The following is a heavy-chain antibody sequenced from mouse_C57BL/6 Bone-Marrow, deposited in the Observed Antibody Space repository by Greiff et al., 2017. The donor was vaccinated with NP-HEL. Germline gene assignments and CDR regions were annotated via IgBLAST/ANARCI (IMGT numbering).Heavy chain of an antibody. Sequence: QVHVKQSGAELVKPGASVKLSCKATGYTFTEYTIHWVKQRSGQGLEWIGWFYPGSGSIKYNEKFKDKATLTADKSSSTVYMELSRLTSEDSAVYFCARHEGGGLRRWYFDVWGTGTTVTVSS. CDR3: ARHEGGGLRRWYFDV. D-gene: IGHD1-1*01. J-gene: IGHJ1*03. V-gene: IGHV1-62-2*01. CDR2: FYPGSGSI. CDR1: GYTFTEYT.